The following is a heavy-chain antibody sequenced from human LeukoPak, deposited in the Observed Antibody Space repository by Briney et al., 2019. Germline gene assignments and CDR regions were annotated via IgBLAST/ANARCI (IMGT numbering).Heavy chain of an antibody. CDR1: GFTFGDYA. V-gene: IGHV3-23*01. CDR3: AKVRRAYRSFVGSSFDY. CDR2: ISGSGGST. D-gene: IGHD3-16*01. J-gene: IGHJ4*02. Sequence: GGSLRLSCTASGFTFGDYAMSWVRQAPGKGLEWVSAISGSGGSTYYADSVKGRFTISRDNSKNTLYLQMNSPTAEETPVYYCAKVRRAYRSFVGSSFDYWRQGTLVTVSS.